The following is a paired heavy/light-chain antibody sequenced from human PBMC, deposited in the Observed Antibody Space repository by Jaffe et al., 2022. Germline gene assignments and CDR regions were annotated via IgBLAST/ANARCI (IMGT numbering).Heavy chain of an antibody. CDR2: IRSKIYGGAT. CDR1: GFTFGDYG. D-gene: IGHD2-8*01. J-gene: IGHJ6*03. CDR3: GRASLNCTRCGDYYYYYMDV. Sequence: EVQLVESGGGLVQPGRSLRLSCRTSGFTFGDYGISWVRQAPGKGLEWVGFIRSKIYGGATDFAASVKDRFSISRDDSESIAYLQMDSLKIEDTAVYYCGRASLNCTRCGDYYYYYMDVWGKGTTVTVSS. V-gene: IGHV3-49*04.
Light chain of an antibody. CDR2: LESGGRY. J-gene: IGLJ3*02. V-gene: IGLV4-60*03. CDR3: ETWHTTTLSWV. Sequence: QPVLTQSSSASASLGSSVKLTCTLSNGHTTSIVVWHQQQPGKAPRYLMKLESGGRYIRGSGVPDRFSGSSSGADRYLTISNLQSEDEADYYCETWHTTTLSWVFGGGTKLTVL. CDR1: NGHTTSI.